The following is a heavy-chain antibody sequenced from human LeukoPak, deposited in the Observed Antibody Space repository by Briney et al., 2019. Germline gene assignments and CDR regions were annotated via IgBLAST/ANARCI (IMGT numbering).Heavy chain of an antibody. V-gene: IGHV3-30-3*02. CDR1: GFTFSSYA. CDR3: AKYRGYSYGSLDY. J-gene: IGHJ4*02. Sequence: GGSLRLSCAASGFTFSSYAMHWVRQAPGKGLEWVAVISSDGSNKYYADSLKGRFTISRDNSKNTLYLQMNSLRAEDTAVYYCAKYRGYSYGSLDYWGQGTLVTASS. D-gene: IGHD5-18*01. CDR2: ISSDGSNK.